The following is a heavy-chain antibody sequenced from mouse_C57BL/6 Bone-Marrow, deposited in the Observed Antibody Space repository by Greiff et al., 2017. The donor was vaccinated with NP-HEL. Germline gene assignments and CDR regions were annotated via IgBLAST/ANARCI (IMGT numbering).Heavy chain of an antibody. CDR2: IRNKANGYTL. D-gene: IGHD2-4*01. CDR3: ARSIYYDYADDPFYGMDY. V-gene: IGHV7-3*01. CDR1: GFTFTEYY. Sequence: EVKLMESGGGLVQPGGSLSLSCAASGFTFTEYYMSWVRQPPGKALEWVGFIRNKANGYTLEYSASVTGRFTISRDNSQSILYLQMNALRAEDSATYYCARSIYYDYADDPFYGMDYWGQGTSVTVSS. J-gene: IGHJ4*01.